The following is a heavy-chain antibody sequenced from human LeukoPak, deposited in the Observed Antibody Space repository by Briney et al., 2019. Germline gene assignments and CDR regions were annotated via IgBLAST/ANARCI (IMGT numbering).Heavy chain of an antibody. D-gene: IGHD5-24*01. CDR3: ARVRGEMATDY. V-gene: IGHV4-59*13. CDR2: IYYSGST. J-gene: IGHJ4*02. CDR1: GGSISSYY. Sequence: SETLSLTCTVSGGSISSYYWSWIRRPPGKGLEWIGYIYYSGSTNYNPSLKSRVTISVDTSKNQFSLKLSSVTAADTAVYYCARVRGEMATDYWGQGTLVTVSS.